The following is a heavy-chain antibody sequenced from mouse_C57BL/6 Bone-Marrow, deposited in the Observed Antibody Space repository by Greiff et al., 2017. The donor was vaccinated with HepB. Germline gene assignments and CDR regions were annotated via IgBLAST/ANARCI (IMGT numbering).Heavy chain of an antibody. CDR3: ARSIYYYGTRVSWFAY. CDR1: GYTFTSYG. V-gene: IGHV1-81*01. CDR2: IYPRSGNT. J-gene: IGHJ3*01. Sequence: VKLVESGAELARPGASVKLSCKASGYTFTSYGISWVKQRTGQGLEWIGEIYPRSGNTYYNEKFKGKATLTADKSSSTAYMELRSLTSEDSAVYFCARSIYYYGTRVSWFAYWGQGTGVTVSA. D-gene: IGHD1-1*01.